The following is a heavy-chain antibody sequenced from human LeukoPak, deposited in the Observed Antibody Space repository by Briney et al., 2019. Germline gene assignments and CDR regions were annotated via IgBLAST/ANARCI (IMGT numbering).Heavy chain of an antibody. CDR2: IKQDGSEK. V-gene: IGHV3-7*01. Sequence: GGSLRLSCAASGFTFSSYWMSWVRQAPGKGLEWVANIKQDGSEKYYVDSVKGRFTISRGNAKNSLYLQMNSLRAEDTAVYYCAREYAAGPYDYWGQGTLVTVSS. CDR1: GFTFSSYW. J-gene: IGHJ4*02. D-gene: IGHD2-8*01. CDR3: AREYAAGPYDY.